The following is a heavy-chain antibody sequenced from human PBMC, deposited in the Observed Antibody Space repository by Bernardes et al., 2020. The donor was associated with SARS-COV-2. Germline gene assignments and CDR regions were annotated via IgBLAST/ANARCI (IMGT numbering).Heavy chain of an antibody. Sequence: SETLSLTCSVSGASITTYYWTWIRQVPGKGLEWIGYIYNSDNTNSNPSLKSRVTMSVDTSKKQFSLKLTSVTAADTAVYYCARGVTSPPLYIDHWGQGALVTVSS. CDR2: IYNSDNT. CDR1: GASITTYY. J-gene: IGHJ4*02. V-gene: IGHV4-59*01. CDR3: ARGVTSPPLYIDH.